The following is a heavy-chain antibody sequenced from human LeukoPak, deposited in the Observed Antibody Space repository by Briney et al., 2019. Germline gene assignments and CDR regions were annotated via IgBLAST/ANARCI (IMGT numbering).Heavy chain of an antibody. V-gene: IGHV5-51*01. Sequence: GESLKISCKGSGYSFTNYWIDWVRQMPGKGLEWMGIIYPDDSDIRYSPSFQGQVTISADKSINTAYLQWSSLKASDTAMYYCATSKTVTAFDYWGQGTLVTVSS. J-gene: IGHJ4*02. CDR2: IYPDDSDI. CDR1: GYSFTNYW. CDR3: ATSKTVTAFDY. D-gene: IGHD2-21*02.